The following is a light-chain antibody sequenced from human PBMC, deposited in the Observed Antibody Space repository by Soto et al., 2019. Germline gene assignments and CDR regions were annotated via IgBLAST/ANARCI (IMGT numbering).Light chain of an antibody. CDR1: QNVKTR. Sequence: EKVMTQSPATLSVSPGERATLSCRASQNVKTRLAWYQQKPGQAPRLLIFDAFTRATGIPARFSGSASGTDFTLTISSLQSEDSAVYYCQQYDEWPLTFGGGTKV. V-gene: IGKV3-15*01. CDR3: QQYDEWPLT. J-gene: IGKJ4*01. CDR2: DAF.